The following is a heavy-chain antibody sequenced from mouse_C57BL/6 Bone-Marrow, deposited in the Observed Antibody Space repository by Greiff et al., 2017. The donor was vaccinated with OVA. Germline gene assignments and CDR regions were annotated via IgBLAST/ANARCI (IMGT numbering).Heavy chain of an antibody. J-gene: IGHJ4*01. CDR1: GYTFTDYE. CDR2: IDPETGGT. V-gene: IGHV1-15*01. D-gene: IGHD1-1*01. Sequence: QVQLQQSGAELVRPGASVTLSCKASGYTFTDYEMHWVKQTPVHGLEWIGAIDPETGGTAYNQKFKGKAILTADKSSSTAYMELRSLTSEDSAVYYCTRRDYYGICPDDMDYWGQGTSVTVSS. CDR3: TRRDYYGICPDDMDY.